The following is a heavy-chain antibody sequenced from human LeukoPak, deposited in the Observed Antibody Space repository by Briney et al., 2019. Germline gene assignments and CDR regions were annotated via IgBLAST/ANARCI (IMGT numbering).Heavy chain of an antibody. CDR3: ARSGVEGTFDY. CDR2: IYSGGNT. CDR1: GFTFSSYG. D-gene: IGHD3-10*01. J-gene: IGHJ4*02. V-gene: IGHV3-66*01. Sequence: GGSLRLSCAASGFTFSSYGMHWVRQAPGKGLEWVSVIYSGGNTFYADSVKGRFTISRDNSKNTLYLQMSSLGGDDTAVYYCARSGVEGTFDYWGQGTLVTVSS.